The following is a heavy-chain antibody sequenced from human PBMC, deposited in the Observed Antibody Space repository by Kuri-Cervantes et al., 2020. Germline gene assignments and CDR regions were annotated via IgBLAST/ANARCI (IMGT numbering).Heavy chain of an antibody. CDR1: GFTFSNYW. CDR2: INSDGSST. D-gene: IGHD3-10*01. V-gene: IGHV3-74*01. CDR3: ARGVVHFDY. J-gene: IGHJ4*02. Sequence: GGSLRLSCAASGFTFSNYWMHWVRQAPGKGLVWVSRINSDGSSTSYADSVEGRFTVSRDSAKNSLYLQMDSLRAEDTALYYCARGVVHFDYWGQGTLVTVSS.